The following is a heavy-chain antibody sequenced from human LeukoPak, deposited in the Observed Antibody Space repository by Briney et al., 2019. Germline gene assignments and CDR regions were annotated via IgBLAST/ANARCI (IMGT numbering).Heavy chain of an antibody. CDR2: IYYSGST. J-gene: IGHJ1*01. CDR1: GGSISSSSYY. D-gene: IGHD3-9*01. CDR3: ARVPDYDILTGYRTEYFQH. V-gene: IGHV4-39*07. Sequence: SETLSLTCTVSGGSISSSSYYWGWIRQPPGTGLEWIGSIYYSGSTYYNPSLKSRVTISVDTSKNQFSLKLSSVTAADTAVYYCARVPDYDILTGYRTEYFQHWGQGTLVTVSS.